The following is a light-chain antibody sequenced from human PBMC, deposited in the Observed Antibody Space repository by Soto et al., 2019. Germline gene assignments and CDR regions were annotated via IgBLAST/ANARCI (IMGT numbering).Light chain of an antibody. Sequence: QSVLTQPPSASGTPGQRVTISCSGDSSNIGRNTVNWYQHLPGTAPKLLIYNTDQRPSGIPDRFSGSKSGTSASLAISGLQAEDEADYYCAACDNSMHAVFGGGTKLTVL. CDR1: SSNIGRNT. CDR3: AACDNSMHAV. V-gene: IGLV1-44*01. J-gene: IGLJ2*01. CDR2: NTD.